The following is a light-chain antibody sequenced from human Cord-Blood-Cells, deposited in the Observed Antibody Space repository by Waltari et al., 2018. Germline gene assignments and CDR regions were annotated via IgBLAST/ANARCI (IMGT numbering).Light chain of an antibody. V-gene: IGKV1-27*01. CDR3: QKYNSAPHT. CDR1: QGISNY. CDR2: GAS. J-gene: IGKJ1*01. Sequence: DIQMTQSPSSLSPSVGDRVTTTCRASQGISNYLAWYQQKPGKVPKLLIYGASTLQSGVPSRFSGSGSGTDFTLTISSLQPEDVATYYCQKYNSAPHTFGQGTKVEIK.